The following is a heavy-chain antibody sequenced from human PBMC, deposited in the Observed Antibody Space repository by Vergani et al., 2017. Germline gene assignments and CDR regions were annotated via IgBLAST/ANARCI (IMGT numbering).Heavy chain of an antibody. CDR1: GFTFSSYG. Sequence: QVQLVESGGGVVQPGRSLRLSCAASGFTFSSYGMHWVRQAPGKGLEWVAVISYDGSNKYYADSVKGRFTISRDNSKNTLYLQMNSLRAEDTAVYYCAKSPTTFRGYSGYCDYWGQGTLVTVSS. D-gene: IGHD5-12*01. CDR3: AKSPTTFRGYSGYCDY. CDR2: ISYDGSNK. J-gene: IGHJ4*02. V-gene: IGHV3-30*18.